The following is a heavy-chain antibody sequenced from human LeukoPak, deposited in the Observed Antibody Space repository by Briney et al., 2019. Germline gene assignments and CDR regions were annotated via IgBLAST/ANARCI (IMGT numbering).Heavy chain of an antibody. CDR3: ATTGLESYYYDSSGYYDFDY. CDR2: IIPIFGTA. Sequence: SVKVSCKASGYTFTSYGISWVRQAPGQGLEWMGGIIPIFGTANYAQKFQGRVTITTDESTSTAYMELSSLRSEDTAVYYCATTGLESYYYDSSGYYDFDYWGQGTLVTVSS. CDR1: GYTFTSYG. V-gene: IGHV1-69*05. J-gene: IGHJ4*02. D-gene: IGHD3-22*01.